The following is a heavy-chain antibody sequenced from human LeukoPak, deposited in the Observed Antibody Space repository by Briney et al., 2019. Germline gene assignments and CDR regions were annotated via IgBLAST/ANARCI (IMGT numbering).Heavy chain of an antibody. V-gene: IGHV1-18*01. CDR2: INTYNGNT. D-gene: IGHD1-26*01. CDR1: GGTFSSYD. CDR3: AREQKSIGSYFNY. J-gene: IGHJ4*02. Sequence: ASVKVSCKASGGTFSSYDISWVRQAPGQGLEWMGWINTYNGNTNYPQKLQGRVTMTTDTSTSTAYMELRNLRSDDTAVYYCAREQKSIGSYFNYWGQGTLVTVSS.